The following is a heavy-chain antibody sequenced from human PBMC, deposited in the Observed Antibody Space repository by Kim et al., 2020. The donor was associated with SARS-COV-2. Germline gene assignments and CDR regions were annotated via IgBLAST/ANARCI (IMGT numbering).Heavy chain of an antibody. CDR3: ARQYSAYDSSYYYNYGFDV. D-gene: IGHD5-12*01. Sequence: GESLKISCRGSEYGFTSYWISWVRQMPGKGLEWMGRIDPSDSYTNYSPSFQGHVTISADKSISTAYLQWSSLKASDTAMYYCARQYSAYDSSYYYNYGFDVWGQATTVTVSS. V-gene: IGHV5-10-1*01. CDR2: IDPSDSYT. CDR1: EYGFTSYW. J-gene: IGHJ6*02.